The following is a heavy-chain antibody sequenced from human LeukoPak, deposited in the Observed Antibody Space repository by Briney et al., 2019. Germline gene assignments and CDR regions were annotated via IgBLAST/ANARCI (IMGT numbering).Heavy chain of an antibody. V-gene: IGHV1-8*01. D-gene: IGHD6-6*01. CDR3: ARGSIAANWFDP. J-gene: IGHJ5*02. CDR2: MNPNSGNT. CDR1: GYTFTSYD. Sequence: ASVKVSCKASGYTFTSYDINWVRQATGQGLEWMGWMNPNSGNTGYAQKFQGRVTMTRNTSISTAYMELSSLRSEDTAVYCCARGSIAANWFDPWGQGTLVTVSS.